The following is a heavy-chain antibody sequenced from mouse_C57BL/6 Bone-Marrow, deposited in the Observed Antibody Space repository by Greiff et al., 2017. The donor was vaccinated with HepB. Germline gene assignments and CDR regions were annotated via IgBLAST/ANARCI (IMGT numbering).Heavy chain of an antibody. D-gene: IGHD1-1*01. V-gene: IGHV5-4*01. CDR1: GFTFSSYA. J-gene: IGHJ3*01. Sequence: EVKLMESGGGLVKPGGSLKLSCAASGFTFSSYAMSWVRQTPEKRLEWVATISDGGSYTYYPDNVKGRFTISRDNDKNNLYLQMSHLKSEDTAMYYCARDKKYYGSRFAYWGQGTLVTVSA. CDR2: ISDGGSYT. CDR3: ARDKKYYGSRFAY.